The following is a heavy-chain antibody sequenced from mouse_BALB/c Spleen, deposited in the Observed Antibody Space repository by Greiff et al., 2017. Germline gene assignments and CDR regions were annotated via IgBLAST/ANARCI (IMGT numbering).Heavy chain of an antibody. Sequence: EVKVEESGGGLVKPGGSLKLSCAASGFTFSSYAMSWVRQTPEKRLEWVATISSGGSYTYYPDSVKGRFTISRDNAKNTLYLQMSSLRSEDTAMYYCASLYGNYWYFDVWGAGTTVTVSS. V-gene: IGHV5-9-3*01. CDR1: GFTFSSYA. D-gene: IGHD2-1*01. CDR2: ISSGGSYT. CDR3: ASLYGNYWYFDV. J-gene: IGHJ1*01.